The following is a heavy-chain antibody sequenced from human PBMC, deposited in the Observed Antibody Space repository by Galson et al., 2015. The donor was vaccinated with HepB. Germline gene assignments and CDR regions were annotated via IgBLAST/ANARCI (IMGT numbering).Heavy chain of an antibody. V-gene: IGHV3-30*01. CDR1: GFTFSDYY. Sequence: SLRLSCAASGFTFSDYYMDWVRQAPGKGLEWVAAISYDGSRRFYADSVKGRFTISRDNSENTLYLEMNSLRVDETAVYYCARDRVRETFDYWGQGTLVTVSS. CDR2: ISYDGSRR. D-gene: IGHD1-26*01. J-gene: IGHJ4*02. CDR3: ARDRVRETFDY.